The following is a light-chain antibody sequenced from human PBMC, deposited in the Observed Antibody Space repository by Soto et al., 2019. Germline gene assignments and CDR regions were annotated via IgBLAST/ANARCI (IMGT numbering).Light chain of an antibody. CDR3: SSYTSTNTQL. Sequence: QSALTQPASVSGSPGQSITISCTGTNSDVGDYNYVSWYQQHPGKAPKLVIYGVSNRPSGTSNRFSGSKSGNTASLTISGLHAEDEADYYCSSYTSTNTQLFGGRTKVTVL. CDR2: GVS. CDR1: NSDVGDYNY. V-gene: IGLV2-14*03. J-gene: IGLJ3*02.